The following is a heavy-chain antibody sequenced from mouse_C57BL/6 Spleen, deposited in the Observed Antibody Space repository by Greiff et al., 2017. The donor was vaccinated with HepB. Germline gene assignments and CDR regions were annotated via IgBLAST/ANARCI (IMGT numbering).Heavy chain of an antibody. J-gene: IGHJ3*01. Sequence: EVKLMESGPGLVKPSQSLSLTCSVTGYSITSGYYWNWIRQFPGNKLEWMGYISYDGSNNYNPSLKNRISITRDTSKNQFFLKLNSVTTEDTATYYCARGRDYGSSPAWFAYWGQGTLVTVSA. CDR1: GYSITSGYY. CDR3: ARGRDYGSSPAWFAY. V-gene: IGHV3-6*01. D-gene: IGHD1-1*01. CDR2: ISYDGSN.